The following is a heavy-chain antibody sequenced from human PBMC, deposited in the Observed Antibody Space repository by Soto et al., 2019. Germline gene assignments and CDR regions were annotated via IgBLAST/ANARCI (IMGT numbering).Heavy chain of an antibody. V-gene: IGHV4-39*01. D-gene: IGHD4-17*01. CDR3: ARLDGDYGYYYYYMDV. J-gene: IGHJ6*03. CDR2: IYYSGST. CDR1: GGSISSSSYY. Sequence: PSETLSLTCTVSGGSISSSSYYWGWIRQPPGKGLEWIGSIYYSGSTYYNPSLKSRVTISVDTSKNQFSLKLSSVTAADTAVYYCARLDGDYGYYYYYMDVWGKGTTVTVSS.